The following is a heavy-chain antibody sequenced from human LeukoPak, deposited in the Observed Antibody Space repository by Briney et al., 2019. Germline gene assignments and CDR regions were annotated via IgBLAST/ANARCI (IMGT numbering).Heavy chain of an antibody. J-gene: IGHJ6*02. Sequence: SETLSLTCTVSRGSFSSYYWSWLRQPPGKGLEWIGHIYSSGSTNYDPSLKSRVTISVDTSKNLFSLKLTSVTAADTAVYFCARVTASLSFYYGMDVWGQGTTVTVSS. D-gene: IGHD2-21*02. CDR3: ARVTASLSFYYGMDV. CDR1: RGSFSSYY. V-gene: IGHV4-59*01. CDR2: IYSSGST.